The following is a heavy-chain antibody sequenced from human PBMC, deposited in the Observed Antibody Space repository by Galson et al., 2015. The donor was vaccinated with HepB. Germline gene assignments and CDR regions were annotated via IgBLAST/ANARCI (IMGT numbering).Heavy chain of an antibody. CDR2: IDWDDDK. Sequence: PALVKPTQPLTLTCTFSGFSLSTSGTCVSWIRQPPGKALEWLALIDWDDDKYYSTSLKTRLTISKDTSKNQVVLTMTNMDPVDTATYYCARIHYDHVWGSHFDYWGQGTLVTVSS. D-gene: IGHD3-16*01. J-gene: IGHJ4*02. V-gene: IGHV2-70*01. CDR1: GFSLSTSGTC. CDR3: ARIHYDHVWGSHFDY.